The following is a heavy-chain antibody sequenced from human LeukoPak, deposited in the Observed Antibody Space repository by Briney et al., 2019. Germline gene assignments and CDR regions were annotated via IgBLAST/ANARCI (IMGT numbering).Heavy chain of an antibody. J-gene: IGHJ4*02. CDR2: ISSSSSTI. D-gene: IGHD5-12*01. V-gene: IGHV3-48*01. CDR3: ARDGYSGYDY. CDR1: GFTFSSYS. Sequence: GGSLRLSRAASGFTFSSYSMNWVRQAPGKGLEWVSYISSSSSTIYYADSVKGRFTISRDNAKNSLYLQMNSLRAEDTAVYYCARDGYSGYDYWGQGTLVTVSS.